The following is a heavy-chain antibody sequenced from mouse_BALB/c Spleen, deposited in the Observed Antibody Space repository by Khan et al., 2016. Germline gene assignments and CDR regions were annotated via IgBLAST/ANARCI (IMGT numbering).Heavy chain of an antibody. CDR1: GYTFTHYW. V-gene: IGHV1-7*01. Sequence: VQLQESGAELAKPGASVKMSCKASGYTFTHYWMHWLKQRPGQGLEWIGYINPSAGYTDYNQKFRDKATLTADKSSSTVYMQLSSLTSDDSAVYFCARIEWRGVVDYWGQDTALTVSS. D-gene: IGHD1-3*01. CDR2: INPSAGYT. CDR3: ARIEWRGVVDY. J-gene: IGHJ2*01.